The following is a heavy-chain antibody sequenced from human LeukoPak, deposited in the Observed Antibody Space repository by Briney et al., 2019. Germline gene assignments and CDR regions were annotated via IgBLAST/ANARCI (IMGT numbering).Heavy chain of an antibody. J-gene: IGHJ3*02. D-gene: IGHD6-13*01. V-gene: IGHV3-21*01. CDR2: ISSSSSYI. CDR3: ARWVAAAGTFAFDI. Sequence: GGSLRLSCAASGFTFSSYSMNWVRQAPGKGLEWVSSISSSSSYIYYAVSVKGRFTISRDNAKNSLYLQMNSLRAEDTAVYYCARWVAAAGTFAFDIWGQGTMVTVSS. CDR1: GFTFSSYS.